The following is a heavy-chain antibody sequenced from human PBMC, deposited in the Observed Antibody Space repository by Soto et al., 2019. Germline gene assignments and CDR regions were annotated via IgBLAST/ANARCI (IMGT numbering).Heavy chain of an antibody. CDR2: INWNGGST. CDR1: GFTFDDYG. D-gene: IGHD3-16*01. V-gene: IGHV3-20*04. CDR3: ARAPSPFGGVMTADYFDY. J-gene: IGHJ4*02. Sequence: EVQLVESGGGVVRPGGSLRLSCAASGFTFDDYGMSWVRQAPGKGLEWVSGINWNGGSTGYADSVKGRFTISRDNAKNSLYLQMNSMRAEDTALYYCARAPSPFGGVMTADYFDYWGQGTLVTVSS.